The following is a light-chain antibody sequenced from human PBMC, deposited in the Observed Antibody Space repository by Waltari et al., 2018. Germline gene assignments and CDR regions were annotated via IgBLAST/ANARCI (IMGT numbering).Light chain of an antibody. V-gene: IGLV2-14*03. CDR2: GVT. CDR1: RRDIRFSHF. Sequence: QSALTQPASVPGSPGQSTTLSFPGTRRDIRFSHFVSWYQQHPDKPPTLVIYGVTNRPSGVSNRFSGSKSGNTASLTISGLQAEDEADYYCSSYTSTSSPWVFGGGTKLTVL. J-gene: IGLJ3*02. CDR3: SSYTSTSSPWV.